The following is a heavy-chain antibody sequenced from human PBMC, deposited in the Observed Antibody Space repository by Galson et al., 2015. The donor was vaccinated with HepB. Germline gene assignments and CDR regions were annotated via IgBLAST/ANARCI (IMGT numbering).Heavy chain of an antibody. CDR2: IYYSEST. J-gene: IGHJ2*01. D-gene: IGHD3-22*01. V-gene: IGHV4-38-2*02. Sequence: SETLSLTCTVSGYSISSGYYWGWVRLPPGKGLEWIGSIYYSESTYYNPSLKSRATVSIDTSKNQFSLKLNSVTAADTAVYYCAREGKPEGYYDIGGGKNWYFDLWGRGSLVTVSS. CDR1: GYSISSGYY. CDR3: AREGKPEGYYDIGGGKNWYFDL.